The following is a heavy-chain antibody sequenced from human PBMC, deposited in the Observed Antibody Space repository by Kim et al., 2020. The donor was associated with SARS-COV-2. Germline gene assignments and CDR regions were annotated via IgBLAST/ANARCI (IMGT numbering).Heavy chain of an antibody. J-gene: IGHJ4*02. CDR1: GGSISSSSYY. D-gene: IGHD6-13*01. Sequence: SETLSLTCTVSGGSISSSSYYWGWIRQPPGKGLEWIGSIYYSGSTYYNPSLKSRVTISVDTSKNQFSLKLSSVTAADTAVYYCARHPLLSSSAALEDNDYWGQGTLVTVSS. CDR3: ARHPLLSSSAALEDNDY. V-gene: IGHV4-39*01. CDR2: IYYSGST.